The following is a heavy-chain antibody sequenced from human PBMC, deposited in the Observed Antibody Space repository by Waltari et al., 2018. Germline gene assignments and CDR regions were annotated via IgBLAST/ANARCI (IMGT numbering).Heavy chain of an antibody. V-gene: IGHV1-2*06. CDR1: GYTFTGYY. CDR3: ARDESGYYDSSGYSPAGDY. Sequence: QVQLVQSGAEVKKPGASVKVSCKASGYTFTGYYMHWVRQAPGPGLEWMGRINPNSGGTNYAQKFQGRVTMTRDTSISTAYMELSRLRSDDTAVYYCARDESGYYDSSGYSPAGDYWGQGTLVTVSS. D-gene: IGHD3-22*01. J-gene: IGHJ4*02. CDR2: INPNSGGT.